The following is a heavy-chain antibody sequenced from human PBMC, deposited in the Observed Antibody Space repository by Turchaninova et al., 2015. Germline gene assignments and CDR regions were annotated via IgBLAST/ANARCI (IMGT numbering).Heavy chain of an antibody. CDR1: GDTFTHYY. V-gene: IGHV1-2*02. CDR2: LNPNSGGT. CDR3: VRVDYDYTWGSYREGTPFDF. Sequence: QVQFVHSGAEVPKPWAPVKVSCKASGDTFTHYYMHWGRKASGKGLECMGWLNPNSGGTNYAQVFQGRVTMTRDTSINTAYMELNRLRFDDTAVYYCVRVDYDYTWGSYREGTPFDFWGQGTLVTVSS. D-gene: IGHD3-16*02. J-gene: IGHJ4*02.